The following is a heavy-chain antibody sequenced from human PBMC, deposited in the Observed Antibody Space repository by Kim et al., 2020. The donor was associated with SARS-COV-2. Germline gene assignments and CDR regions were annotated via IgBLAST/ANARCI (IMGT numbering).Heavy chain of an antibody. CDR1: GFTFSSYA. V-gene: IGHV3-64D*06. CDR3: VKGGELRYFDWLYN. Sequence: GGSLRLSCLASGFTFSSYAMHWVRQAPGKGLEYVSAISSNGGSTYYADSVKGRFTISRDNSKNTLYLQMSSLRAEDTAVYYCVKGGELRYFDWLYNWGQGTLVTVSS. CDR2: ISSNGGST. D-gene: IGHD3-9*01. J-gene: IGHJ4*02.